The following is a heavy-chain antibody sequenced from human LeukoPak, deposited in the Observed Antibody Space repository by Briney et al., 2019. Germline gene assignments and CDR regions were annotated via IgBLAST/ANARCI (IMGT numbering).Heavy chain of an antibody. CDR1: GFTFSIYG. D-gene: IGHD6-13*01. V-gene: IGHV3-30*02. Sequence: GGSLRLSCAASGFTFSIYGMHWVRQAPGKGLEWAALIKADGSDQYYADSVKGRFTISRDNSKDTLFLQMNSLRVEDTAVYYCAKGRGTAGAPNTWYFDLWGRGTLITVSS. CDR2: IKADGSDQ. J-gene: IGHJ2*01. CDR3: AKGRGTAGAPNTWYFDL.